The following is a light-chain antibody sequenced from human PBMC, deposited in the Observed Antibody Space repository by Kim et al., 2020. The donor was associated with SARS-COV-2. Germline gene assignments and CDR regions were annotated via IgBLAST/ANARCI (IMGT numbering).Light chain of an antibody. CDR3: QAWDSSTHVV. CDR1: KLGDKY. Sequence: SPGQTASITCSGDKLGDKYACWYQQKPGQAPVLVIYQDSKRPSGIPERFSGSNSGNTATLTISGTQAMDEADYYCQAWDSSTHVVFGGGTQLTVL. CDR2: QDS. J-gene: IGLJ2*01. V-gene: IGLV3-1*01.